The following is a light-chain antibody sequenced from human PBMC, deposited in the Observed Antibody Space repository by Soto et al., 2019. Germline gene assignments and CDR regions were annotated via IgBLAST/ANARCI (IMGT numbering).Light chain of an antibody. CDR1: SSDVGGYNY. J-gene: IGLJ1*01. V-gene: IGLV2-14*01. Sequence: QPALTQPASVSGSPGQSITISCTGTSSDVGGYNYVSWYQQHPGKAPKLMIYDVSNRPSGVSYRFSGSKSGNTASLTISGLQAEDEADYYCSSYTTSSTRVFGTGTKVTVL. CDR3: SSYTTSSTRV. CDR2: DVS.